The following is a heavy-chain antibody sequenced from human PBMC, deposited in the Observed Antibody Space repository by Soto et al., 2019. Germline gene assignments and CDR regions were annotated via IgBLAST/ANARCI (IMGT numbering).Heavy chain of an antibody. CDR3: ATAPWKSGPNWFDP. D-gene: IGHD3-3*01. CDR1: GYTLTELS. CDR2: FDPEDGET. J-gene: IGHJ5*02. Sequence: ASVNVSCKVSGYTLTELSMHWVRQAPGKGLEWMGGFDPEDGETIYAQKFQGRVTMTEDTSTDTAYMELSSLRSEDTAVYYCATAPWKSGPNWFDPWGQGTLVTVSS. V-gene: IGHV1-24*01.